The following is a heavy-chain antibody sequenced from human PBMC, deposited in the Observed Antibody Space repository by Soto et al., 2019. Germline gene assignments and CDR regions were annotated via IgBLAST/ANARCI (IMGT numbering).Heavy chain of an antibody. J-gene: IGHJ6*03. CDR3: AKDQLSYYYYMDV. Sequence: EVQLLESGGGLVQPGGSLRLSCAASGFTFSSYAMNWVRQAPGKGLEWVSAISGSGGSTYYADSVKGRFTISRDNSKNTLYLQMNSLRAEDTAVYYCAKDQLSYYYYMDVWGKGTTVTVSS. CDR1: GFTFSSYA. CDR2: ISGSGGST. D-gene: IGHD5-18*01. V-gene: IGHV3-23*01.